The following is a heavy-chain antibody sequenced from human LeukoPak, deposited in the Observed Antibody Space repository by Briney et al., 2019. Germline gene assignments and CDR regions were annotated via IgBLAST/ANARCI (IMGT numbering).Heavy chain of an antibody. CDR2: ISSSGSTI. D-gene: IGHD3-9*01. Sequence: GGSLRLSCAASGFTFSDYYMRWIRRAPGKGLEGVSYISSSGSTIYYADSVKGRFTISRDNAKNSLYLQMNSLRAEDTAVYYCASSGLTGYRIDAFDIWGQGTMVTVSS. J-gene: IGHJ3*02. CDR1: GFTFSDYY. CDR3: ASSGLTGYRIDAFDI. V-gene: IGHV3-11*01.